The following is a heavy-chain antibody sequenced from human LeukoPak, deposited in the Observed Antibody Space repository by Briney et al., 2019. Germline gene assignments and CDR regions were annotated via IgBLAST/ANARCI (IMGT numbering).Heavy chain of an antibody. V-gene: IGHV4-4*02. CDR1: GGSISSSNW. D-gene: IGHD3-22*01. CDR2: IYYSGST. CDR3: ARAIKQGYYYDSSGYAFDI. Sequence: PSGTLSLTCAVSGGSISSSNWWSWVRQPPGKGLEWIGYIYYSGSTYYNPSLKSRVTISVDTSKNQFSLKLSSVTAADTAVYYCARAIKQGYYYDSSGYAFDIWGQGTMVTVSS. J-gene: IGHJ3*02.